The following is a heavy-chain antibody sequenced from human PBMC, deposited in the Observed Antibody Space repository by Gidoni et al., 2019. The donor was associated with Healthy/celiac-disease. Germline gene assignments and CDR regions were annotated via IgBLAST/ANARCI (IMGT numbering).Heavy chain of an antibody. D-gene: IGHD6-19*01. CDR1: GGSISSGSYY. V-gene: IGHV4-61*02. Sequence: QVQLQESGPGLVKPSQTLSRTCTVSGGSISSGSYYRSWIRQPAGKGLEWIGRIYTRGSTNYNPSLKSRVTISVDTSKNQFSLKLSSVTASDTAVYYCARDSPKAEIAVAGTRWFDPWGQGTLVTVSS. CDR3: ARDSPKAEIAVAGTRWFDP. J-gene: IGHJ5*02. CDR2: IYTRGST.